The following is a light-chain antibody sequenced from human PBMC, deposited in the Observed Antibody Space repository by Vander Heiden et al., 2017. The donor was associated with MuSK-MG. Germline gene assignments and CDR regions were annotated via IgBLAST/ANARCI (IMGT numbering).Light chain of an antibody. CDR1: RDISNY. CDR3: EQSDTYPCT. Sequence: DVQMTQSPSSLSASVGDTVTITCRASRDISNYVNWYQLKEGKAPKALIYTASRLQNGVPLRFSGSGSGTDFVLTIRSLQPEDVATYFCEQSDTYPCTFGGGTKVDLK. J-gene: IGKJ4*01. CDR2: TAS. V-gene: IGKV1-39*01.